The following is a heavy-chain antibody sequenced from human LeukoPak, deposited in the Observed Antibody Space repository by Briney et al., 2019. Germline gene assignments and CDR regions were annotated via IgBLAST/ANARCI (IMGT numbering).Heavy chain of an antibody. J-gene: IGHJ5*02. CDR3: ARTNWFDP. V-gene: IGHV3-30*04. Sequence: GRSLRLSCAASGFTFSGYAMHWVRQPPGKWLEWVAVISYDESNKYYAESVKGRFTISRDNSNNTLYLQMNSLRAEDTAVYYCARTNWFDPWGQGTLVTVSS. CDR2: ISYDESNK. CDR1: GFTFSGYA.